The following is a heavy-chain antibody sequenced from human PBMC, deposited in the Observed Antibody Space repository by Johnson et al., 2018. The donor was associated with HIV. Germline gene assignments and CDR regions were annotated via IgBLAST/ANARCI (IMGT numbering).Heavy chain of an antibody. D-gene: IGHD4/OR15-4a*01. CDR1: GFTFSNYG. J-gene: IGHJ3*02. V-gene: IGHV3-30*03. CDR2: LSYDGSNE. CDR3: AREREDYGLDI. Sequence: QVQLVESGGGVVQPGRSLRLSCAASGFTFSNYGMHWVRQAPGKGLEWVAVLSYDGSNEYYADSVKGRSTISRDNSKNTLYLQMNSLRAEDTAVYYCAREREDYGLDIWGQGTMVTVSS.